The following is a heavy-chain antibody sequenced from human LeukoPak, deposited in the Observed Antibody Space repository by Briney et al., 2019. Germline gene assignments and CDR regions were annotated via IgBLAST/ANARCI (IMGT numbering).Heavy chain of an antibody. D-gene: IGHD2-15*01. CDR2: ISYVGTNT. CDR1: GFTFSSYT. Sequence: GGSLRLSCAASGFTFSSYTMHWVRQAPGKGLEWVALISYVGTNTYYADSVKGRFTISRDNSKNTLHLQMNSLRAEDTALYYCARGYCGGASCYSVVYYFDYWGQGTLVTVSS. J-gene: IGHJ4*02. V-gene: IGHV3-30*04. CDR3: ARGYCGGASCYSVVYYFDY.